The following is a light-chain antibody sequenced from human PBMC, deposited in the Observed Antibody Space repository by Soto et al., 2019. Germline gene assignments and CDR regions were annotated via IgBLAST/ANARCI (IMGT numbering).Light chain of an antibody. CDR1: SGHSSYA. CDR3: SSYTGTNVI. CDR2: LNSDGSH. V-gene: IGLV4-69*01. J-gene: IGLJ2*01. Sequence: QLVLTQSPSASASLGASVKLTCTLSSGHSSYAIAWHQQQPEKGPRYLMKLNSDGSHSKGDGIPDRFSGSSSGAERYLTISSLQSEDEANYYCSSYTGTNVIFGGGTKLTVL.